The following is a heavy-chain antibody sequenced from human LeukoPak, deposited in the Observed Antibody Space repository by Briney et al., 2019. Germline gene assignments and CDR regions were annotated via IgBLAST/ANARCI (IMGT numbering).Heavy chain of an antibody. V-gene: IGHV3-23*01. J-gene: IGHJ4*02. CDR2: ISGDGGST. CDR1: GFTFSTYA. Sequence: GSLRLSCAASGFTFSTYAMSWVRQAPGQGLEWVSSISGDGGSTYYAESVKGRFTISRDNSKDTLYLQMNSLRAEDTAVYYCAKRPDCSTTNCFRFEYWGQGTLVTVSS. D-gene: IGHD2-2*01. CDR3: AKRPDCSTTNCFRFEY.